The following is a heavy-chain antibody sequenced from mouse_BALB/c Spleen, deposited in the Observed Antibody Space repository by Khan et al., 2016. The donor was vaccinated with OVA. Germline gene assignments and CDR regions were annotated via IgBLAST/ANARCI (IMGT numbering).Heavy chain of an antibody. J-gene: IGHJ4*01. CDR3: GRDYDYDGYSTMDY. CDR2: ISDGGNYT. CDR1: GFTFSDYY. V-gene: IGHV5-4*02. D-gene: IGHD2-4*01. Sequence: EVELVESGGGLVNPGGSLKLSCAASGFTFSDYYMYWVRQTPEKRLEWVATISDGGNYTYYPDDLKGRFTISRDNAKNSLYLQMSSLKSEDTAMYYYGRDYDYDGYSTMDYWGQGTSVTVSS.